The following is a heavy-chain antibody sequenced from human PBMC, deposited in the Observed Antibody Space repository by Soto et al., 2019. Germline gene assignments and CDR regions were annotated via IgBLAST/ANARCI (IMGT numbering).Heavy chain of an antibody. CDR1: GYTLTELS. V-gene: IGHV1-24*01. J-gene: IGHJ4*02. D-gene: IGHD6-19*01. CDR3: ARDTGWYGPLDY. CDR2: FDPEDGET. Sequence: ASVKVSCKVSGYTLTELSMHWVRQAPGKGLEWMGGFDPEDGETIYAQKFQGRVTMTEDTSTDTAYMELSSLRSEDTAVYYCARDTGWYGPLDYWGQGTLVTVSS.